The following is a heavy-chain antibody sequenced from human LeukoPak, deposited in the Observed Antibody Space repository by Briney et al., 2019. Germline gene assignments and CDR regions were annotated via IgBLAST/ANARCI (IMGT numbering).Heavy chain of an antibody. CDR1: GYTFTGYY. CDR3: ARDNSVEDTAWWFDP. CDR2: INPSGGST. V-gene: IGHV1-46*01. Sequence: ASVTVSCKASGYTFTGYYMHWVRQAPGQGLEWMGIINPSGGSTSYAQKFQGRVTITRDMSTSTDYMELSSLRSEDTAVYYCARDNSVEDTAWWFDPWGQGTLVTVSS. J-gene: IGHJ5*02. D-gene: IGHD4-23*01.